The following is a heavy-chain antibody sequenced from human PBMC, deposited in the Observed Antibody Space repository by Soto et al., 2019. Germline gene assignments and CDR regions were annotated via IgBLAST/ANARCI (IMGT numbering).Heavy chain of an antibody. D-gene: IGHD3-9*01. CDR3: ARPPGYISDWYYFDL. CDR2: ISPKSAGT. J-gene: IGHJ4*02. CDR1: GYSFIDYY. Sequence: QVQLVQSGAEVKKPGASVKVSCEASGYSFIDYYIHWVRQAPGHGFAWMGRISPKSAGTDYAKKFEDRVTLTWDTSLNTAYMELSSLKSDDTAVYYCARPPGYISDWYYFDLWGQGTRVTVSS. V-gene: IGHV1-2*02.